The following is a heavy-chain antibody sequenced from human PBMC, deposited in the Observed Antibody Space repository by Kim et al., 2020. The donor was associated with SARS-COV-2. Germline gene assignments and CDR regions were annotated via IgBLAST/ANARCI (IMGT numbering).Heavy chain of an antibody. V-gene: IGHV3-33*01. Sequence: GGSLRLSCAASGFTFSSYGMHWVRQAPGKGLEWEAVIWYDGSNKYYADSVKGRFTISRDNSKNTLYLQMNSLRAEDTAVYYCAREGDCSSTSCRALDYWGQGTLVTVSS. D-gene: IGHD2-2*01. J-gene: IGHJ4*02. CDR3: AREGDCSSTSCRALDY. CDR2: IWYDGSNK. CDR1: GFTFSSYG.